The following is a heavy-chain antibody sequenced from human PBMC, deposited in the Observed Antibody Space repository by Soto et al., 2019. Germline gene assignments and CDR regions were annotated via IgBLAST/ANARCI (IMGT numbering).Heavy chain of an antibody. V-gene: IGHV4-61*08. CDR1: GGSISSGGYY. CDR3: AREVYTRWRYSSGWHSYYGMDV. J-gene: IGHJ6*02. D-gene: IGHD6-19*01. CDR2: IYYSGST. Sequence: SETLSLTCTVSGGSISSGGYYWSWIRQHPGKGLEWIGYIYYSGSTNYNPSLKSRVTISVDTSKNQFSLYLQMNSLRAEDAAVYYCAREVYTRWRYSSGWHSYYGMDVWGQGTTVTVSS.